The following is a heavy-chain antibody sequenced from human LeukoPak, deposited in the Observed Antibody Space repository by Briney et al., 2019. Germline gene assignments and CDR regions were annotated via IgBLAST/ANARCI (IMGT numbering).Heavy chain of an antibody. CDR2: ISNSGDTI. V-gene: IGHV3-48*04. CDR1: GFTFSSYS. Sequence: GGSLRLSCAASGFTFSSYSMNWVRQAPGKGLEWVSYISNSGDTINYSDSVKGRFTVSRDNAKNSLYLQMNTLRAEDTAVYYCARARGLGPGGWFDPWGQGTLVTVSS. J-gene: IGHJ5*02. D-gene: IGHD3-10*01. CDR3: ARARGLGPGGWFDP.